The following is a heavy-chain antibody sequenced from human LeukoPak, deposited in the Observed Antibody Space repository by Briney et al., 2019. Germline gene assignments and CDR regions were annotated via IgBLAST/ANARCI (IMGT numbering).Heavy chain of an antibody. CDR1: GGTFSSYA. V-gene: IGHV1-69*13. CDR3: ARGSSSWHGPDY. Sequence: SVNVSCKASGGTFSSYAISWVRQAPGQGLEWMGGIIPIFGTANYAQKFQGRVTITADESTSTAYMELSSLRSEDTAVYYCARGSSSWHGPDYWGQGTLVTVSS. J-gene: IGHJ4*02. D-gene: IGHD6-13*01. CDR2: IIPIFGTA.